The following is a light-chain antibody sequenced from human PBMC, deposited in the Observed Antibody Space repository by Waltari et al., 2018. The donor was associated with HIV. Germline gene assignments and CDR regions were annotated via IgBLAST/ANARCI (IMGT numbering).Light chain of an antibody. CDR2: DAS. CDR1: QDINNF. V-gene: IGKV1-33*01. CDR3: QQYDNLPPRLT. J-gene: IGKJ4*01. Sequence: DIQMTQSPSSLSASVRDRVTITCQASQDINNFLNWYQQKPGKAPKLLIYDASNLETGVPSRFSGRGSGTDFTFTISSLRPEDFATYYCQQYDNLPPRLTFGGGTKVEIK.